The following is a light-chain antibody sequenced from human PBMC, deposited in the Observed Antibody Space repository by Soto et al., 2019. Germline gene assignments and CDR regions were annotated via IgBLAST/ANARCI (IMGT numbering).Light chain of an antibody. CDR3: HQYAVSPLT. CDR1: QSVGRNY. CDR2: DAS. Sequence: EIVLTQAPGTLSLCPGEIATLSCRASQSVGRNYLAWFQHKPDQAPRLLIYDASNRATGVPDRFSGSGSGTDFTLSVTRLEPEDFAVYYCHQYAVSPLTFGGGTRLEIK. J-gene: IGKJ5*01. V-gene: IGKV3-20*01.